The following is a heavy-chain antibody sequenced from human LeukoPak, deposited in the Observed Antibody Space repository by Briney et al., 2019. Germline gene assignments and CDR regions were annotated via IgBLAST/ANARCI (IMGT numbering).Heavy chain of an antibody. D-gene: IGHD2-2*01. Sequence: PSQTLSLTCTVSGGSISSGDYYWSWIRQPPGKGLEWIGYIYYSGSTYYNPSLKSRVTISVDASKNQFSLKLSSVTAADTAVYYCARAMGYCSSTSCYDAFDIWGQGTMVTVSS. J-gene: IGHJ3*02. CDR3: ARAMGYCSSTSCYDAFDI. CDR2: IYYSGST. V-gene: IGHV4-30-4*08. CDR1: GGSISSGDYY.